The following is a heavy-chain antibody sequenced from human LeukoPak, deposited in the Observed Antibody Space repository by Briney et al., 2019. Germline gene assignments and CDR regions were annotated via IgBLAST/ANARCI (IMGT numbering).Heavy chain of an antibody. D-gene: IGHD3-22*01. CDR1: GVAFDSHG. Sequence: GGSLRLSCAASGVAFDSHGMHWVRQAPGKGLEWVAVIWYDGSNKDYADSVKGRFTISRDNSKNTLYLQMNSLRAEDTAVCYCARARNNYDRSGFSALDYWGQGTLVTVSS. J-gene: IGHJ4*02. V-gene: IGHV3-33*01. CDR3: ARARNNYDRSGFSALDY. CDR2: IWYDGSNK.